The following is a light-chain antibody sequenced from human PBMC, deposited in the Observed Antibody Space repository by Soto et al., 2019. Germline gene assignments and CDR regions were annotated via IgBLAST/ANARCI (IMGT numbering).Light chain of an antibody. Sequence: EFVLTQSPGTLSLSPGERATLSCSASQTVRNNYLAWYQQKPGQAPRLLIYDASGRATGIPDRFSGGGSGTDFTLTIGRLEPEDFAVYYCQQFSSYPLTFGGGTKVDIK. J-gene: IGKJ4*01. CDR3: QQFSSYPLT. CDR2: DAS. V-gene: IGKV3-20*01. CDR1: QTVRNNY.